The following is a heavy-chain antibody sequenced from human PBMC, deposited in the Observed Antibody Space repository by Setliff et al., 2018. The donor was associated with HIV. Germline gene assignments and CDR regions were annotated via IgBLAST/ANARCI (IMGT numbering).Heavy chain of an antibody. CDR3: ARAKATRQARPTNCCDP. D-gene: IGHD1-1*01. CDR1: GYTFTSYY. J-gene: IGHJ5*02. Sequence: ASVKVSCKASGYTFTSYYMHWVRQAPGQGLQWMGIINPSGGSTTYAQKFQGRVTMTRDTSTTTIFMELSSLRSEDTAVYYCARAKATRQARPTNCCDPWGQGTLVTVSS. CDR2: INPSGGST. V-gene: IGHV1-46*01.